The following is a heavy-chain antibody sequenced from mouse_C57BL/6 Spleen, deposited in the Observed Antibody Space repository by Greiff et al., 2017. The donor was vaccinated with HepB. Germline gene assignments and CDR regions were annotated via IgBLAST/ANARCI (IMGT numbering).Heavy chain of an antibody. D-gene: IGHD2-3*01. CDR2: ISYDGSN. CDR1: GYSITSGYY. J-gene: IGHJ4*01. V-gene: IGHV3-6*01. CDR3: ANDGYYDYAMDY. Sequence: EVKLEESGPGLVKPSQSLSLTCSVTGYSITSGYYWNWIRQFPGNKLEWMGYISYDGSNNYNPSLKNRISITRDTSKNQFFLKLNSVTTEDTATYYCANDGYYDYAMDYWGQGTSVTVSS.